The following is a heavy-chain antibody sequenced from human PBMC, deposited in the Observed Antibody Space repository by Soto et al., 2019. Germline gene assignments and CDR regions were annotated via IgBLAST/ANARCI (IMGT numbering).Heavy chain of an antibody. CDR3: ARVNGDYVLRAFDI. V-gene: IGHV3-53*01. Sequence: GGSLRLSCAASGFTVSSNYMSWVRQAPGKGLEWVSVIYSGGSTYYADSVKGRFTISRDNSKNTLYLQMNSLRAEDTAVYYCARVNGDYVLRAFDIWGQGTMVTVSS. J-gene: IGHJ3*02. D-gene: IGHD3-16*01. CDR1: GFTVSSNY. CDR2: IYSGGST.